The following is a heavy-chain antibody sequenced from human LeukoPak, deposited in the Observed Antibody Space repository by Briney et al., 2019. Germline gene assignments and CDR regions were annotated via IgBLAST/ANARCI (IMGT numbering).Heavy chain of an antibody. V-gene: IGHV3-7*01. CDR1: GFTFRNYW. J-gene: IGHJ4*02. D-gene: IGHD2-15*01. CDR2: TKPDGSAE. Sequence: PGGSLRLSCAASGFTFRNYWMGWVRQAPGKGLEWVANTKPDGSAEYHADSVRGRFTTSRDNANNFLYLQMYRLRAEDTAIYYCAIDGGLNTTFDYWGQGTLVTVCS. CDR3: AIDGGLNTTFDY.